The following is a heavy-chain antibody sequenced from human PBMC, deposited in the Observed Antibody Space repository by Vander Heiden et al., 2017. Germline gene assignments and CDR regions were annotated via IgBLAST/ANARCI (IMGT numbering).Heavy chain of an antibody. J-gene: IGHJ4*02. CDR3: ARGFCTSASCYNYFDY. CDR2: INPSGGST. CDR1: GYNFTNYY. V-gene: IGHV1-46*03. Sequence: QVQLVQSGAEVKKPGASVKVSCKASGYNFTNYYIHWVRQAPGQGLEWMGIINPSGGSTTYARRFQGRVTMTRDTSTSTVYMELSSLRSEDTAVYYCARGFCTSASCYNYFDYWGQGTLVTVSS. D-gene: IGHD2-2*02.